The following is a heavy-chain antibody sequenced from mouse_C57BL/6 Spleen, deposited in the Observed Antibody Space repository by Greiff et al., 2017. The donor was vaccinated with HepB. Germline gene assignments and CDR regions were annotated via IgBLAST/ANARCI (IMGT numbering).Heavy chain of an antibody. V-gene: IGHV5-15*01. J-gene: IGHJ3*01. D-gene: IGHD2-3*01. Sequence: EVQRVESGGGLVQPGGSLKLSCAASGFTFSDYGMAWVRQAPRKGPEWVAFISNLAYSIYYADTVTGRFTISRENAKNTLYLEMSSLRSEDTAMYYCARSDDAPFAYWGQGTLVTVSA. CDR3: ARSDDAPFAY. CDR1: GFTFSDYG. CDR2: ISNLAYSI.